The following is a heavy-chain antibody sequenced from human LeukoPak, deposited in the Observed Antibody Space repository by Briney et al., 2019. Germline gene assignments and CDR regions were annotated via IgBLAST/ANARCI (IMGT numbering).Heavy chain of an antibody. Sequence: ASVKVSCKASGFTFSNSSMQWVRQARGQRLEWIGWIVVGGGNTNYAQKLQERVTITRDMSTSTVYMELNSLRAEDTAVYYCAKDSHSWSRDYWGQGTLVTVSS. CDR1: GFTFSNSS. D-gene: IGHD6-13*01. CDR3: AKDSHSWSRDY. V-gene: IGHV1-58*02. J-gene: IGHJ4*02. CDR2: IVVGGGNT.